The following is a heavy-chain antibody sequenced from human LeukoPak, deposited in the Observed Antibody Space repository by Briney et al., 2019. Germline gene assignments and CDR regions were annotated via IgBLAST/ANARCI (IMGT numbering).Heavy chain of an antibody. CDR1: GGTFSSYA. CDR2: IIPIFGTA. Sequence: SVKVSCKASGGTFSSYAISWVRQAPGQGLEWMGGIIPIFGTANYAQKFQGRVTITADESTSTAYMELSSLRSEDTAVYYCAMVRGRPHFFDYWGQGTLVTVSS. V-gene: IGHV1-69*13. CDR3: AMVRGRPHFFDY. J-gene: IGHJ4*02. D-gene: IGHD3-10*01.